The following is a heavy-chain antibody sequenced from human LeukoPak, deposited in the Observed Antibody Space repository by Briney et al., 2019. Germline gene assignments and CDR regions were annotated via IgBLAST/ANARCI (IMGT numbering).Heavy chain of an antibody. Sequence: SETLSLTCTVSGGSISSSSYYWSWIRQPPGKGLEWIGYIHYSGSTNYSPSLKSRVTISVDTSKNQFSLKLSSVTAADTAVYYCATAASTSWVDYWGQGTLVTVSS. V-gene: IGHV4-61*01. D-gene: IGHD2-2*01. CDR1: GGSISSSSYY. CDR3: ATAASTSWVDY. J-gene: IGHJ4*02. CDR2: IHYSGST.